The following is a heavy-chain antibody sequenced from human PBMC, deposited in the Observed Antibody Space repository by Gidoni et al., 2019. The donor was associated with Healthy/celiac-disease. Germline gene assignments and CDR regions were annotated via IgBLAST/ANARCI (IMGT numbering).Heavy chain of an antibody. CDR2: IIPIFGTA. D-gene: IGHD2-15*01. J-gene: IGHJ4*02. Sequence: QVQLVQSGAEVKKPGSSVKVSCKASGGTFSSYAISWVRQAPGQGLEWMGGIIPIFGTANYAQKFQGRVTITADESTSTAYMELSSLRSEDTAVYYCARAGVGYCSGGSCYLLGHFDYWGQGTLVTVSS. CDR1: GGTFSSYA. CDR3: ARAGVGYCSGGSCYLLGHFDY. V-gene: IGHV1-69*01.